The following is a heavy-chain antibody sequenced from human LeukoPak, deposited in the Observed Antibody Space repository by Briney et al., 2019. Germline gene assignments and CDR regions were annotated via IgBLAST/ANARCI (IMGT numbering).Heavy chain of an antibody. CDR1: GFTFSSYW. V-gene: IGHV3-74*01. Sequence: GGSLRLSCAASGFTFSSYWMHWVRQAPGKGLVWVSCINSGGSTTSYADSVKGRFTISRDNAKNTLYLQMNSLRAEDTAVYYCARDFSRITMIVVGTYDAFDIWGQGTMVTVSS. J-gene: IGHJ3*02. CDR2: INSGGSTT. D-gene: IGHD3-22*01. CDR3: ARDFSRITMIVVGTYDAFDI.